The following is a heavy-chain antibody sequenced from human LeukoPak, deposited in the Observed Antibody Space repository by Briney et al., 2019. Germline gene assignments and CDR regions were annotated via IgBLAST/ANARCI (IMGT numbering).Heavy chain of an antibody. CDR1: GFTFSSFW. CDR2: IKQDGSEI. V-gene: IGHV3-7*03. J-gene: IGHJ4*02. D-gene: IGHD3-22*01. CDR3: AKVDRSGYQMYYFDY. Sequence: GGSLRLSCAASGFTFSSFWMSWVRQAPGKGLEWVATIKQDGSEIYYVDAVKGRFTISRDNSKNTLYLQMNSLRAEDTAVYYCAKVDRSGYQMYYFDYWGQGTLVTVSS.